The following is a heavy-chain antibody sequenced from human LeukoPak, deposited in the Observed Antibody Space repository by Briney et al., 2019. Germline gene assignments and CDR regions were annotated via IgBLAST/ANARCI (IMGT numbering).Heavy chain of an antibody. CDR3: TREDSYDHMSV. CDR2: TYYRARWLE. CDR1: GDSVSSGTAA. V-gene: IGHV6-1*01. Sequence: SQTLSLTCAISGDSVSSGTAAWTWIRLSPSRGLEWLGRTYYRARWLEDYAPSMKSRMIISPDTSKNHFSLHLNSVTPEDTAVYFCTREDSYDHMSVWGEGTTVTVSS. J-gene: IGHJ6*03.